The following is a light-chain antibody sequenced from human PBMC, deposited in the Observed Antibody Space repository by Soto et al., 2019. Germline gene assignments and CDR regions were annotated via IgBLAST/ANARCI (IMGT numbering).Light chain of an antibody. CDR1: QGINTF. CDR2: AAS. J-gene: IGKJ1*01. CDR3: QQYSSYSAWT. V-gene: IGKV1-9*01. Sequence: IQLTQSPSSLSASVGDRVTITCRASQGINTFLAWYQQKPGKAPKLLIYAASTLQSGVPPRFSGSGSGTEFTLTIRSLQPDDIATYYCQQYSSYSAWTFGEGTKVDIK.